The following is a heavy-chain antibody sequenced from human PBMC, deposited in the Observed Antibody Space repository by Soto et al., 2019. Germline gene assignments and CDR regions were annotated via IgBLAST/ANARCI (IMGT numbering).Heavy chain of an antibody. Sequence: GGSLRLSWAASGSTFGSCWMSWVRQALGKGREWLATRKMDASEKKYVDSVQGRFTMSRHTAKNSLDLPMHSLRAEDTAVHYCARDSGYGSGASVNHYLHYWGRGTLVTVSS. CDR1: GSTFGSCW. CDR2: RKMDASEK. CDR3: ARDSGYGSGASVNHYLHY. J-gene: IGHJ4*01. D-gene: IGHD3-10*01. V-gene: IGHV3-7*01.